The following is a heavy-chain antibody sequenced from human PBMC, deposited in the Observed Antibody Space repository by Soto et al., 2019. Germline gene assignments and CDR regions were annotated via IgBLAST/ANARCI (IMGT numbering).Heavy chain of an antibody. CDR2: IKSKTDGGTT. CDR3: TTRASGYDDAFDI. J-gene: IGHJ3*02. V-gene: IGHV3-15*01. Sequence: GGSLRLSCAASGFTFSNAWMSWVRQAPGKGLEWVGRIKSKTDGGTTDYAAPVKGRFTISRDDSKNTLYLQMNSLKTEDTAVYYCTTRASGYDDAFDIWGQGTMVTVSS. CDR1: GFTFSNAW. D-gene: IGHD5-12*01.